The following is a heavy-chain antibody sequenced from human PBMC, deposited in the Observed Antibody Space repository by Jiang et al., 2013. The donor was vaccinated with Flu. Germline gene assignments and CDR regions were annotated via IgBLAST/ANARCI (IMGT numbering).Heavy chain of an antibody. CDR2: IYYSGST. V-gene: IGHV4-59*08. D-gene: IGHD6-13*01. Sequence: GSGLVKPSETLSLSCTVSGGSISSYYWSWIRQPPGKGLEWIGYIYYSGSTNYNPSLKSRVTISVDTSKNQFSLKLSSVTAADTAVYYCTRAAAGTRDRFDYWGQGTLVTVSS. CDR3: TRAAAGTRDRFDY. CDR1: GGSISSYY. J-gene: IGHJ4*02.